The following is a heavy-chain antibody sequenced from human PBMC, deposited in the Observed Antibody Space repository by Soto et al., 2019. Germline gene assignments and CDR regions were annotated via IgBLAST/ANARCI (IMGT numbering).Heavy chain of an antibody. J-gene: IGHJ4*02. Sequence: QVQLVQSGAEVKKPGSSVKVSCKASGGTFNSYAISWVRQAPGQGLEWMGGIIPIFGTAKYAQKFQGRVTLTADDSTTTGYLELTNLTSADTAVYFWTRVGYTSGPTFAYWGQGTLVIVSS. CDR3: TRVGYTSGPTFAY. CDR2: IIPIFGTA. V-gene: IGHV1-69*01. CDR1: GGTFNSYA. D-gene: IGHD5-12*01.